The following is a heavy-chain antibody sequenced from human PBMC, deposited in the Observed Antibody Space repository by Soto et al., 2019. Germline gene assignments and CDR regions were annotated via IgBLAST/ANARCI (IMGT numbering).Heavy chain of an antibody. V-gene: IGHV4-31*03. J-gene: IGHJ2*01. D-gene: IGHD3-22*01. CDR1: GGSINSGGYY. CDR3: ARVRTFYDDSSSFWYFAL. CDR2: MYYSGNT. Sequence: QVQLQESGPGLVKPSQTLSLTCRVSGGSINSGGYYWSWIRQHPGRGLEWIGNMYYSGNTYYNPSHKTRIIMSPATSKNQFSMKLSSVTAADTAVYCCARVRTFYDDSSSFWYFALWGRGTLVTVSS.